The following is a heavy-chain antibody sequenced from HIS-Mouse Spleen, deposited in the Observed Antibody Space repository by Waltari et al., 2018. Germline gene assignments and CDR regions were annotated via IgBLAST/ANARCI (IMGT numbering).Heavy chain of an antibody. CDR3: ARSPSGSSWYDY. D-gene: IGHD6-13*01. V-gene: IGHV1-2*02. CDR2: INPNSGGT. J-gene: IGHJ4*02. Sequence: QVQLVQSGAEVKKPGASVKVSCKASGYTFTGYYMPWVRQAPGQGLEWMGGINPNSGGTNYAQKVQGRVTMTRDTSISTAYMELSRLRSDDTAVYYCARSPSGSSWYDYWGQGTLVTVSS. CDR1: GYTFTGYY.